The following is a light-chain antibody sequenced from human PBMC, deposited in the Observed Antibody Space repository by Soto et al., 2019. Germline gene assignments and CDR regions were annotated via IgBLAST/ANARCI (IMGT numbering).Light chain of an antibody. CDR3: QQDLRPPLT. V-gene: IGKV1-39*01. CDR2: APS. CDR1: QGVDNH. J-gene: IGKJ3*01. Sequence: DIQMTHPPASLSASLGATVTLTCRASQGVDNHLKWYQQKPGKAPGLLIYAPSTLHSRVPSRFSASGSRTDSTLTISILQPEDLATYDFQQDLRPPLTFGPGTKVDIK.